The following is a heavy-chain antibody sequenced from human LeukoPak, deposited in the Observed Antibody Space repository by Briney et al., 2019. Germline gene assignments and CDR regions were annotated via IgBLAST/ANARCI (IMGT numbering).Heavy chain of an antibody. V-gene: IGHV4-59*01. D-gene: IGHD1-26*01. CDR3: ASLVGAPGYYFDY. J-gene: IGHJ4*02. Sequence: PSETLSLTCTVSGGSISSYYWSWIRQPPGKGLEWIGYIYYSGSTNYNPSLKSRVTISEDTSKNQFSLKLSSVTAADTAVYYCASLVGAPGYYFDYWGQGTLVTVSS. CDR1: GGSISSYY. CDR2: IYYSGST.